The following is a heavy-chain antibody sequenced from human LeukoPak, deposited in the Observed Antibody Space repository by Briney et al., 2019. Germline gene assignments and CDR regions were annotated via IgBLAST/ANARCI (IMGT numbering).Heavy chain of an antibody. CDR3: AKEGGRFLDTSDY. V-gene: IGHV3-23*01. CDR1: GFTFFTYA. CDR2: ISGSGGST. J-gene: IGHJ4*02. Sequence: GGSLRLSCAGSGFTFFTYAMSWVRQAPGKGLEWVSGISGSGGSTYNADSVKGRFTISRDNSKNTLYLQMNSLRAEDTALYYCAKEGGRFLDTSDYWGQGTLVTVSS. D-gene: IGHD3/OR15-3a*01.